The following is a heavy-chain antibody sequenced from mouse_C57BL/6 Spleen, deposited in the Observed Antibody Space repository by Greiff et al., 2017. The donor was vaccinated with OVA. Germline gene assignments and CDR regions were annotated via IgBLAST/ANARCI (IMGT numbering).Heavy chain of an antibody. CDR2: IDPSDSET. CDR3: ARREEGKNWYFDV. CDR1: GYTFTSYW. J-gene: IGHJ1*03. Sequence: VQLQQPGAELVRPGSSVKLSCKASGYTFTSYWMHWVKQRPIQGLEWIGNIDPSDSETHYNQKFKDKATLTVDKSSSTAYMQLSSLTSEDSAVYYCARREEGKNWYFDVWGTGTTVTVSS. V-gene: IGHV1-52*01.